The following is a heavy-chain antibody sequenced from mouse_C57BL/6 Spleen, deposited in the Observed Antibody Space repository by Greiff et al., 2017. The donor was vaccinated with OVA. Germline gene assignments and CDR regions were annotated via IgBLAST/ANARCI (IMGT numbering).Heavy chain of an antibody. J-gene: IGHJ2*01. CDR3: ARFGDDGYYFDY. CDR1: GYTFTDYN. V-gene: IGHV1-18*01. Sequence: VQLQQSGPELVKPGASVKIPCKASGYTFTDYNMDWVKQSHGKSLEWIGDINPNNGGTIYNQKFKGKARLTVDKSSSTAYMELRSLTSEDTAVYYGARFGDDGYYFDYWGQGTTLTVSS. CDR2: INPNNGGT. D-gene: IGHD2-3*01.